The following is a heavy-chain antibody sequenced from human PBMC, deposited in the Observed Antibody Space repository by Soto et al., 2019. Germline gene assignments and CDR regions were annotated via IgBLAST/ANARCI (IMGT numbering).Heavy chain of an antibody. V-gene: IGHV3-33*01. D-gene: IGHD1-7*01. CDR3: AREEVPPELELPVFYYYYGMVV. J-gene: IGHJ6*02. Sequence: GGSLILSCPASGFTFSSYGMHWVRQAPGKGLEWVAVIWYDGSNKYYADSVKGRFTISRDNSKNTLYLQMNSLRAEDTAVYDCAREEVPPELELPVFYYYYGMVVWGQGTTVTVSS. CDR1: GFTFSSYG. CDR2: IWYDGSNK.